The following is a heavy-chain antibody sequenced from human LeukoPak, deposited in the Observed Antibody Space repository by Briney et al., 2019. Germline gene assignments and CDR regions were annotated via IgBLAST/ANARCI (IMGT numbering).Heavy chain of an antibody. CDR1: GGTFSSYA. J-gene: IGHJ4*02. V-gene: IGHV1-69*04. Sequence: GASVKVSCKASGGTFSSYAISWVRRAPGQGLEWMGRIIPILGIANYAQKFQGRVTITADKSTSTAYMELSSLRSEDTAVYYCATGYCSSTSCYSLLLWGQGTLVTVFS. D-gene: IGHD2-2*02. CDR3: ATGYCSSTSCYSLLL. CDR2: IIPILGIA.